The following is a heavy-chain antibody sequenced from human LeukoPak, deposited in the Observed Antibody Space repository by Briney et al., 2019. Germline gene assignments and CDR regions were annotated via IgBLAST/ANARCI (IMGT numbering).Heavy chain of an antibody. D-gene: IGHD6-19*01. CDR2: IWYDGSNK. V-gene: IGHV3-33*01. Sequence: GGSLRLSCAASGFTFSSYGMHWVRQAPGKGLEWVAVIWYDGSNKYYADSVKGRFTISRDNSKNTLYLQMNSLRAEDTAVYYCARLPGYSSGWYSVFAFDYWGQGTLVTVSS. CDR3: ARLPGYSSGWYSVFAFDY. J-gene: IGHJ4*02. CDR1: GFTFSSYG.